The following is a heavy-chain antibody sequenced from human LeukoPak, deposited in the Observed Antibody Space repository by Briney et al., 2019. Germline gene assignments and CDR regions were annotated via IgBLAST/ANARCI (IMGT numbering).Heavy chain of an antibody. Sequence: SETLSLTCAVHGGSFSGYYWSWIRQPPGKGLEWIGEINHSGSTNYNPSLKSRVTISVDTSKNQFSLKLSSATAADTAVYYCARVGTYYYYGMDVWGQGTTVTVSS. CDR3: ARVGTYYYYGMDV. CDR2: INHSGST. V-gene: IGHV4-34*01. D-gene: IGHD1-26*01. J-gene: IGHJ6*02. CDR1: GGSFSGYY.